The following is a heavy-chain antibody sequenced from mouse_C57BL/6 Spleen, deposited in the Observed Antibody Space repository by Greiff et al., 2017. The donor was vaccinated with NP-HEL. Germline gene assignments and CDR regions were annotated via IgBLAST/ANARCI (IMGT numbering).Heavy chain of an antibody. D-gene: IGHD1-1*01. CDR1: GFTFSDYG. J-gene: IGHJ4*01. CDR2: ISSGSSTI. Sequence: DVMLVESGGGLVKPGGSLKLSCAASGFTFSDYGMHWVRQAPEKGLEWVAYISSGSSTIYYADTVKGRFTISRDNAKNTLFLQMTSLRSEDTAMYYCAKATTSGAMDYWGQGTSVTVSS. CDR3: AKATTSGAMDY. V-gene: IGHV5-17*01.